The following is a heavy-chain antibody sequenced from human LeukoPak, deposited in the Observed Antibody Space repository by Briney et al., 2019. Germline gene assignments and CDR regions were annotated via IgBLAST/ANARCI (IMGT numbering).Heavy chain of an antibody. CDR1: GFTFSNAW. D-gene: IGHD3-3*01. CDR3: TTGVLGDFWSGYYPYFDY. CDR2: IKSKTDGGTT. J-gene: IGHJ4*02. Sequence: GGSLRLSCAAFGFTFSNAWMSWVRQAPGKGLEWVGRIKSKTDGGTTDYAAPVKGRFTISRDDSKNTLYLQMNSLKTEDTAVYYCTTGVLGDFWSGYYPYFDYWGQGTLVTVSS. V-gene: IGHV3-15*01.